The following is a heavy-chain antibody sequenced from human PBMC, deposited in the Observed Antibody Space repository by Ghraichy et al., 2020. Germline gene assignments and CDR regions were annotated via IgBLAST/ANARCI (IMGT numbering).Heavy chain of an antibody. Sequence: SETLSLTCAVYGGSFSGYYWSWIRQPPGKGLEWIGEINHSGSTNYNPSLKSRVTISVDTSKNQFSLKLSSVTAADTAVYYCARGAGGRKGIFDYWGQGTLVTVSS. V-gene: IGHV4-34*01. CDR3: ARGAGGRKGIFDY. CDR1: GGSFSGYY. CDR2: INHSGST. D-gene: IGHD1-14*01. J-gene: IGHJ4*02.